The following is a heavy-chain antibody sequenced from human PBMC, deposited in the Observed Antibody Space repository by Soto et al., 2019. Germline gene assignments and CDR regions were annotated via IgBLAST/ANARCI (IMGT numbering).Heavy chain of an antibody. J-gene: IGHJ4*02. CDR2: ISSSSSYI. CDR1: GFTFSTYS. V-gene: IGHV3-21*01. Sequence: EVQLVESGGGLVKPGGSLRLSCAASGFTFSTYSMNWVRQAPGKGLEWVSSISSSSSYIYSADSVKGRFTISRDNPKNSLYLQMNSLRAEDPAVYYCARDGPHSSSWYAPFDYWGQGTLVPGSS. CDR3: ARDGPHSSSWYAPFDY. D-gene: IGHD6-13*01.